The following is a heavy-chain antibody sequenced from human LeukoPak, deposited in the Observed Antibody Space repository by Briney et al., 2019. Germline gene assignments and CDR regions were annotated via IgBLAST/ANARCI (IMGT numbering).Heavy chain of an antibody. CDR2: INSDGSST. Sequence: GGSLRLSCAASGFTFSSYWMHWVRQAPGKGLVWVSRINSDGSSTSYADSVKGRFTISRDNAKNTLYLQTNSLRAEDTAVYYCARGMEWELADDAFDIWGQGTMVTVSS. D-gene: IGHD1-26*01. CDR3: ARGMEWELADDAFDI. J-gene: IGHJ3*02. CDR1: GFTFSSYW. V-gene: IGHV3-74*01.